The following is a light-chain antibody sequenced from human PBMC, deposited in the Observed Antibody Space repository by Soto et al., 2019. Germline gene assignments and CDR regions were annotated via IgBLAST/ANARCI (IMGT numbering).Light chain of an antibody. CDR3: QQGFSTPPT. CDR2: AAS. J-gene: IGKJ4*01. Sequence: DIQMTQSPSSLSASVGDRVTITCRASQSISSFLNWYQQKPGKAPKLLIYAASSLQSGVPSRFSGSGSGTHFTLTISSLRPEDFATYYCQQGFSTPPTFGGGTKVEIK. V-gene: IGKV1-39*01. CDR1: QSISSF.